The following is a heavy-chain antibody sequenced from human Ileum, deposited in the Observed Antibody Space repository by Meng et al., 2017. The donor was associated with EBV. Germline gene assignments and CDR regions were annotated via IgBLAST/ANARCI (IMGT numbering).Heavy chain of an antibody. V-gene: IGHV4-39*01. Sequence: QLYLREPGPGLVSPSETLSPPCTVSGGPINSSSYYWGWIRQPPGKGLEWIGSIYYSGRTYYNPSLKSRVTISVDTSKNQFSLKLSSVTAADTAVYYCARPIAAAGWFDPWGQGTLVTVSS. CDR3: ARPIAAAGWFDP. CDR1: GGPINSSSYY. D-gene: IGHD6-13*01. J-gene: IGHJ5*02. CDR2: IYYSGRT.